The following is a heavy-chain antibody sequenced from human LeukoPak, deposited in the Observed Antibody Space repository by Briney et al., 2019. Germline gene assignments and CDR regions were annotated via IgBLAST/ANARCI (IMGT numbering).Heavy chain of an antibody. V-gene: IGHV4-61*01. CDR2: IYYSGST. CDR1: GGSVSSGSYY. Sequence: SETLPLTCTVSGGSVSSGSYYWNWIRQPPGKGLEWIGYIYYSGSTNYNPSLNSRVTISLDTSKNQFSLKLSSVTAADTAVFYCARGYSSIRGWSDPWGQGTPVTVSS. D-gene: IGHD6-13*01. CDR3: ARGYSSIRGWSDP. J-gene: IGHJ5*02.